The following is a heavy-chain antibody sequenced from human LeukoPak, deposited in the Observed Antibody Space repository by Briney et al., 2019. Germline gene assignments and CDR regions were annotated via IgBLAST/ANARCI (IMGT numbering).Heavy chain of an antibody. CDR2: IIPLFGTA. J-gene: IGHJ5*02. V-gene: IGHV1-69*05. D-gene: IGHD4-23*01. Sequence: ASVKVSCKTSVGTFTSYAICWVRQAPGQGLEWMGRIIPLFGTAHYAQKFQGRVTITTDESTSTAYMELSSLRSEDTAVYYCASDLNVDYGGNSGWFDPWGQGTLVTVSS. CDR3: ASDLNVDYGGNSGWFDP. CDR1: VGTFTSYA.